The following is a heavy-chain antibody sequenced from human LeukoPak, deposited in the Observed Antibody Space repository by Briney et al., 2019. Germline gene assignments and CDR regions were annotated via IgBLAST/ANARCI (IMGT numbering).Heavy chain of an antibody. V-gene: IGHV1-2*02. D-gene: IGHD3-3*01. J-gene: IGHJ5*02. CDR2: INPNSGGT. Sequence: ASVKVSCKASGYTFTGYYMHWVRQAPGQGLEWMGWINPNSGGTNYAQKFQGRVTMTRDTSISTAYMELSRLGSDDTAVCYCARDLLVYDFWSGYSPHNWFDPWGQGTLVTVSS. CDR3: ARDLLVYDFWSGYSPHNWFDP. CDR1: GYTFTGYY.